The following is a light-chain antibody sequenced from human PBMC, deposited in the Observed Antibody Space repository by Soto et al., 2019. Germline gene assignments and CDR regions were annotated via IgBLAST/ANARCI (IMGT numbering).Light chain of an antibody. Sequence: EIVLTQSPASLSLSPGERATLSCRASQSVPRNLAWYQQRPGQAPRLLIYGASNRATGIPDRFSGSGSGTDFTLTITRLEPEDFAVYYCQQYGSSGTFGQGTKVDIK. CDR3: QQYGSSGT. V-gene: IGKV3-20*01. CDR2: GAS. CDR1: QSVPRN. J-gene: IGKJ1*01.